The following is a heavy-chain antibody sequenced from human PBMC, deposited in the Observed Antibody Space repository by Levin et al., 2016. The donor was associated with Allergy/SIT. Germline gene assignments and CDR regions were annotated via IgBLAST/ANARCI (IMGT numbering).Heavy chain of an antibody. V-gene: IGHV3-43*01. J-gene: IGHJ4*02. D-gene: IGHD3-3*01. CDR2: INWDGTNK. Sequence: GGSLRLSCAASGFTFDDYTMHWIRQPPGRGLEWLSLINWDGTNKYYADSVKGRFTISRDNSGNSLYLQMNNLRIEDTALYYCAKSKDVYDFWSGPLNYWGQGTLVTVSS. CDR1: GFTFDDYT. CDR3: AKSKDVYDFWSGPLNY.